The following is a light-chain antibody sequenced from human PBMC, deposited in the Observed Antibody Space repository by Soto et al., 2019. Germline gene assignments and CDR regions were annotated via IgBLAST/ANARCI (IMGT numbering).Light chain of an antibody. V-gene: IGKV3-15*01. J-gene: IGKJ2*01. CDR2: GAS. CDR1: QSVSTN. Sequence: EIVMTQSPATLSVSPGERATLSCRASQSVSTNLGWYQQRPGQAPRLLIYGASTMASGIPARFSGSGSGTEFTLTISSLQSEDFALYYCQQYDYWYTFGQGTKLETK. CDR3: QQYDYWYT.